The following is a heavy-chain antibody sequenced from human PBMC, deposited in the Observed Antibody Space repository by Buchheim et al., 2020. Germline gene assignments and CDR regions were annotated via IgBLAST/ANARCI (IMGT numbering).Heavy chain of an antibody. D-gene: IGHD4-23*01. V-gene: IGHV3-49*04. Sequence: EVRLVESGGGLVQSGRSLRLSCTTSGFTFGDYIINWVRLAPGKGLEWVGFIRSKVDGGTTQYGASVRGRFTISRDDSKGVAYLQMNSQSPDDTAVYSCTVGGDYWGQGT. CDR2: IRSKVDGGTT. CDR3: TVGGDY. CDR1: GFTFGDYI. J-gene: IGHJ4*02.